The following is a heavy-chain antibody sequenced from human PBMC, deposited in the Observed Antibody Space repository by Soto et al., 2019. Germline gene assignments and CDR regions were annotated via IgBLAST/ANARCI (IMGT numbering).Heavy chain of an antibody. J-gene: IGHJ4*02. CDR3: ARSCYDFWSGYCDNDY. Sequence: SETLSLTCTVSGGSISSYYWSWIRQPPGKGLEWIGYIYYSGSTNYNPSLKSRVTISVDTSKNQFSLKLSSVTAADTAVYYCARSCYDFWSGYCDNDYWGQGTLVTVSS. V-gene: IGHV4-59*01. CDR1: GGSISSYY. CDR2: IYYSGST. D-gene: IGHD3-3*01.